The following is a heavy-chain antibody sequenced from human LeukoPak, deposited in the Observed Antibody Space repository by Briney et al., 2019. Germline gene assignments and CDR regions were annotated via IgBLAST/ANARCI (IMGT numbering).Heavy chain of an antibody. D-gene: IGHD2-15*01. Sequence: ASVKVSCKASGYTINNIHWVRRAPGHGLEWMGIINPSVGTSYAQKFQGRVTMTRDTSTGTVYMELRSLTSEDTAVYYCARDGDYCVDPWGQGTLVTVSS. CDR3: ARDGDYCVDP. CDR2: INPSVGT. V-gene: IGHV1-46*02. J-gene: IGHJ5*02. CDR1: GYTINN.